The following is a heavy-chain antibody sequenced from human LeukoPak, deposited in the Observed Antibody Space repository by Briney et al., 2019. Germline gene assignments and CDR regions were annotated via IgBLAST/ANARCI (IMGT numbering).Heavy chain of an antibody. D-gene: IGHD3-10*01. CDR3: ARVYGSGRRGSDY. CDR2: INPNSGGT. V-gene: IGHV1-2*02. CDR1: GYTFTGYY. Sequence: ASVKVSCKASGYTFTGYYMHWVRQAPGQGLEWMGWINPNSGGTNYAQKFQGRVTMTRNTSISTAYMEPSRLRSDDTAVYYCARVYGSGRRGSDYWGQGTLVTVSS. J-gene: IGHJ4*02.